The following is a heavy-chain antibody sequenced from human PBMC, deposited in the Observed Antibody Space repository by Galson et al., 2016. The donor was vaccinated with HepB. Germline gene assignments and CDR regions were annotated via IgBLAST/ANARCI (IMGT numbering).Heavy chain of an antibody. CDR2: ISGSGGST. J-gene: IGHJ6*04. Sequence: SLRLSCAASGLTFSSYAMNWVRQAPGEGLEWASSISGSGGSTYYADSVKGRFTISRDNSQNRLYLQMHSLRAEDTAIYYCAKDVYYSDYGPYHYFYGLDVWGKGTTVTVSS. CDR3: AKDVYYSDYGPYHYFYGLDV. CDR1: GLTFSSYA. D-gene: IGHD4-11*01. V-gene: IGHV3-23*01.